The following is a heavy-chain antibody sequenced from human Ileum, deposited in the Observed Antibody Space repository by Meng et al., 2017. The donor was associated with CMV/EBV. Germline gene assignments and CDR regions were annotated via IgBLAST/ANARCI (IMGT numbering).Heavy chain of an antibody. Sequence: GESLKISCAASGFTFSSYAMHWVRQAPGKGLEWVAVISYDGSNKYYADSVKGRFTISRDNSKNTLYLQMNSLRAEDTAVYYCARDGPFARVVVPAATRYYYYGMDVWGQGTTVTGSS. CDR2: ISYDGSNK. CDR1: GFTFSSYA. D-gene: IGHD2-2*01. J-gene: IGHJ6*01. CDR3: ARDGPFARVVVPAATRYYYYGMDV. V-gene: IGHV3-30-3*01.